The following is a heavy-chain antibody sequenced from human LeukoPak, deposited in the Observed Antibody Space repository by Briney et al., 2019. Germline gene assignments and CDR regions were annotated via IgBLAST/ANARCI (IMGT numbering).Heavy chain of an antibody. CDR1: GFTFSSYA. V-gene: IGHV3-23*01. CDR3: AKAPSSGWYLYWFDP. D-gene: IGHD6-19*01. CDR2: ISGSGGST. J-gene: IGHJ5*02. Sequence: GGSLRLSCAASGFTFSSYAMSWVRQAPGKGLEWVSAISGSGGSTYYADSVKGRFTISRDNSKNTLYLQMNSLRAEDTAVYYCAKAPSSGWYLYWFDPWGQGTLVTVSS.